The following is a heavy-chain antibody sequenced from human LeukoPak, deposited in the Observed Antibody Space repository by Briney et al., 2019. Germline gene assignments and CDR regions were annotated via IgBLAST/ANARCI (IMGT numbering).Heavy chain of an antibody. Sequence: SGPTLVKPSETLSLTCTVSGGSISSYYWSWIRQPPGKGLEWIGYIYYSGSTNYNPSLKSRVTISVDTSKNQFSLKLSSVTAADTAVYYCARGYSSSWYYYGMDVWGQGTTVTVSS. CDR2: IYYSGST. D-gene: IGHD6-13*01. CDR3: ARGYSSSWYYYGMDV. J-gene: IGHJ6*02. CDR1: GGSISSYY. V-gene: IGHV4-59*12.